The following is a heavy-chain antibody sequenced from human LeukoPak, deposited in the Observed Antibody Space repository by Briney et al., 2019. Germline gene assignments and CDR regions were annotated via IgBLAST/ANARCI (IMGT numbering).Heavy chain of an antibody. CDR2: MNSDSSTI. CDR1: GFTFSRYG. D-gene: IGHD3-22*01. V-gene: IGHV3-48*02. CDR3: ARDGLEISSGWPPQNTRRQIRQQMTN. Sequence: GGSLRLSCVASGFTFSRYGMNWGRRAPGKGLEWISYMNSDSSTIYHADSVRGRFTISRDNAKNSLFLQMNSLRDEDTAVYYCARDGLEISSGWPPQNTRRQIRQQMTNWGQGTLVTVSS. J-gene: IGHJ4*02.